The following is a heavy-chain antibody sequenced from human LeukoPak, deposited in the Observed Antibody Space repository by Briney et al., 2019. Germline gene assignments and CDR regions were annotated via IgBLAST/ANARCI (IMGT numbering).Heavy chain of an antibody. Sequence: ASVKVSCKSSGGTFSSYAISWVRQAPGQGLEWMGGIIPIFGTANYAQKFQGRVTITTYESTSTAYMKLSSLRSEDTAVYYCAREAELGTYFDYWGQGTLVTVSS. CDR2: IIPIFGTA. CDR1: GGTFSSYA. CDR3: AREAELGTYFDY. J-gene: IGHJ4*02. D-gene: IGHD7-27*01. V-gene: IGHV1-69*05.